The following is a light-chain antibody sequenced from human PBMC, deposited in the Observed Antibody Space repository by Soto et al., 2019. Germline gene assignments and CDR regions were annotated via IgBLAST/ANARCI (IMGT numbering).Light chain of an antibody. CDR1: QDIRSD. CDR2: GAS. CDR3: LQDDTYPLT. J-gene: IGKJ4*01. Sequence: AIQMTQSPSSLSASVGDRVTVTCRASQDIRSDLGWYQQKPGKAPQLLIYGASRLQSGVPSRFSGSGSGTEFTLTISSLQPEDFATYYFLQDDTYPLTFGGGTKVDVK. V-gene: IGKV1-6*02.